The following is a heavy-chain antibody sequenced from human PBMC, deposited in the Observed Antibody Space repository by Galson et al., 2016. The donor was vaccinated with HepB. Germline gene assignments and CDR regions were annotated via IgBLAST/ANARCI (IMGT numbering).Heavy chain of an antibody. Sequence: SLRLSCAASGFSFSDHYMDWVRQAPGKGLEWLADISSRGDKIVYADSVRGRFTISRDNSKNTVFLQMDSLRVEDTALYYCAGSWTWGQGALVTVSS. V-gene: IGHV3-23*01. D-gene: IGHD3-3*01. J-gene: IGHJ5*02. CDR3: AGSWT. CDR1: GFSFSDHY. CDR2: ISSRGDKI.